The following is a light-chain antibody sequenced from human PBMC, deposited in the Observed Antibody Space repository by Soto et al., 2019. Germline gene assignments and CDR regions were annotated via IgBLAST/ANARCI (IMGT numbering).Light chain of an antibody. Sequence: QSVLTQPASVSGSPGQSITISCTGTSSDVCGYNDVSWYQQHPGKAPKVMIYDVSKRPSGISNRFSGSKSGNTASLPISGLQFEDEADYYCSSYPGGSTRVVFGGGTKLTVL. CDR2: DVS. J-gene: IGLJ2*01. CDR3: SSYPGGSTRVV. V-gene: IGLV2-14*03. CDR1: SSDVCGYND.